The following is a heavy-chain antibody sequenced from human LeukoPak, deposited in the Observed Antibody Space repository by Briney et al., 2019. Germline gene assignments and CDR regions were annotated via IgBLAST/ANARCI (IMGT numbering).Heavy chain of an antibody. CDR2: IYTSGST. CDR3: ARGRTDYVWGSYRRNWFDP. Sequence: SQTLSLTCTVSGGSISSGSYYWSWIRQAAGKGLEWIGRIYTSGSTNYNPSLKSRVTISVDTSKNKFSLKLSSVTAADTAVYYCARGRTDYVWGSYRRNWFDPWGQGTLVTVSS. V-gene: IGHV4-61*02. J-gene: IGHJ5*02. CDR1: GGSISSGSYY. D-gene: IGHD3-16*02.